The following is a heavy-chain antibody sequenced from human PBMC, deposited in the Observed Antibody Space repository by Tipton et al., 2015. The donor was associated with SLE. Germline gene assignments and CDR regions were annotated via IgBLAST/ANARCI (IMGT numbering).Heavy chain of an antibody. V-gene: IGHV4-39*07. Sequence: LRLSCTVSGGSISSSSYYWSWIRQPPGKGLEWIGEINHSGSTNYNPSLKSRVTISVDTSKNQFSLKLSSVTAADTAVYYCARDKGTVVVLHAFDIWGQGTMVTVSS. CDR2: INHSGST. CDR3: ARDKGTVVVLHAFDI. J-gene: IGHJ3*02. D-gene: IGHD3-22*01. CDR1: GGSISSSSYY.